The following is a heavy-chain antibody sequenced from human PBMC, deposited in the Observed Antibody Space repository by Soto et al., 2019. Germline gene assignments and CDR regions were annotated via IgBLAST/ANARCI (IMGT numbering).Heavy chain of an antibody. CDR2: ISYDGSNK. Sequence: GGSLRLSCAASGFPFSSYGMHWVRQAPGKGLEWVAVISYDGSNKYYADSVKGRFTISRDNSKNTLYLQMNSLRAEDTAVYYCAKDLTATRRPDNAFDIWGQGTMVTVSS. V-gene: IGHV3-30*18. J-gene: IGHJ3*02. CDR1: GFPFSSYG. CDR3: AKDLTATRRPDNAFDI. D-gene: IGHD2-15*01.